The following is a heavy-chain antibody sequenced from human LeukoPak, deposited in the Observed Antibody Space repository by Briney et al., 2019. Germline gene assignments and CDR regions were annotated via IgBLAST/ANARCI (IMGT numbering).Heavy chain of an antibody. Sequence: SGTLSLTCAVSGGSISSSNWWSWVRQPPGKGLEWIGEIYHRGSTNYNPSLKSRVTISVDKSKNQFSLKLSSVTAADTAVYYCARPSCYDSPKHREFDYWGQGTLVTVSS. CDR2: IYHRGST. CDR3: ARPSCYDSPKHREFDY. J-gene: IGHJ4*02. V-gene: IGHV4-4*02. CDR1: GGSISSSNW. D-gene: IGHD3-22*01.